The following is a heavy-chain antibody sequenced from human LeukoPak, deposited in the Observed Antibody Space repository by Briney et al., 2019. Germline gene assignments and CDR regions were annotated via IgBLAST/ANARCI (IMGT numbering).Heavy chain of an antibody. D-gene: IGHD5/OR15-5a*01. CDR1: GYTFTSYY. J-gene: IGHJ4*02. CDR3: ARAGGYGVLISGPYYFDS. CDR2: INPSGGST. V-gene: IGHV1-46*01. Sequence: ASVKVSCKASGYTFTSYYMHWVRQAPGQGLEWMGIINPSGGSTSYAQKFQGRVTMTRDMSTSTVYMELSSLRSEDTAVYYCARAGGYGVLISGPYYFDSWGQGSLVAVSS.